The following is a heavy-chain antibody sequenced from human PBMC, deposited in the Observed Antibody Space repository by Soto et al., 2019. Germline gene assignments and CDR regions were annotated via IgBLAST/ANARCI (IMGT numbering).Heavy chain of an antibody. J-gene: IGHJ4*02. CDR1: GFTFSSYA. D-gene: IGHD1-1*01. CDR2: IGGSGRST. Sequence: GGSLRLSCAASGFTFSSYAMTWVRQAPGKALEWVSAIGGSGRSTYYADSVKGRFTISRDNYKNTLFLQMNSLRAEDTAVYFCAKGTANDPRVYDYWGQGTLVTVSS. V-gene: IGHV3-23*01. CDR3: AKGTANDPRVYDY.